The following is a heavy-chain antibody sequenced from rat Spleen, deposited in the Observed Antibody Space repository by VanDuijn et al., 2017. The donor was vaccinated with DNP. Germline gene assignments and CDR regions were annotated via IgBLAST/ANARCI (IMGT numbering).Heavy chain of an antibody. CDR3: VKDSTYYFDY. V-gene: IGHV5-58*01. J-gene: IGHJ2*01. Sequence: EVQLVETGGGLVQPGRSLKLSCVASGFTFSSYWMYWIRQAPGKGLEWLASINTDGDSIYYSDSVKGRFIISRDNAESTGYLLMNSLRSEDTATYYCVKDSTYYFDYWGQGVMVTVSS. CDR2: INTDGDSI. CDR1: GFTFSSYW.